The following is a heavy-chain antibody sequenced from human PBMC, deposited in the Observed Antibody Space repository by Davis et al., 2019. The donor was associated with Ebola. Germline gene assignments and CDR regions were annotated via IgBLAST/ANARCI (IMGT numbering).Heavy chain of an antibody. CDR3: AHLGEYSSPYYFDY. D-gene: IGHD6-6*01. CDR2: IFSNDEK. J-gene: IGHJ4*02. CDR1: GFSLSNARMG. V-gene: IGHV2-26*01. Sequence: SGPTLVKPTETLTLTCTVSGFSLSNARMGVSWIRQPPGKALEWLAHIFSNDEKSYSTSLKSRLTISKDTSKNQVVLTMTNMDPVDTATYYCAHLGEYSSPYYFDYWGQGTLVTVSS.